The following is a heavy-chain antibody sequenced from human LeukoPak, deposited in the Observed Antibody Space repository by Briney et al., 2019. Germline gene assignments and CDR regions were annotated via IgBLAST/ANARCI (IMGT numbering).Heavy chain of an antibody. J-gene: IGHJ6*02. D-gene: IGHD3-10*01. V-gene: IGHV3-48*01. CDR1: GFTFSSYS. CDR2: ISSSSSTI. CDR3: ARSRRRAWFGELLSSPYGMDV. Sequence: PGGSLRLSCAASGFTFSSYSMNWVRQAPGKGLEWVSYISSSSSTIYYADSVKGRFTISRDNAKNSLYLQMNSLRAEDTAGYYCARSRRRAWFGELLSSPYGMDVWGQGTTVTVSS.